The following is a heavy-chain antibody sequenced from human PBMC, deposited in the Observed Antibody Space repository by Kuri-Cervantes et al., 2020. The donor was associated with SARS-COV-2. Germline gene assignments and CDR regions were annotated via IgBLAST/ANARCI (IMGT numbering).Heavy chain of an antibody. Sequence: SLKISCAASGFTFSSYATHWVRQAPGKGLEWVSGISWNSGSIGYADSVKGRFTISRDNAKNSLYLQMNSLRAEDTALYYCAKDIRSSGWSIDYWGQGTLVTVSS. CDR3: AKDIRSSGWSIDY. CDR2: ISWNSGSI. D-gene: IGHD6-19*01. J-gene: IGHJ4*02. V-gene: IGHV3-9*01. CDR1: GFTFSSYA.